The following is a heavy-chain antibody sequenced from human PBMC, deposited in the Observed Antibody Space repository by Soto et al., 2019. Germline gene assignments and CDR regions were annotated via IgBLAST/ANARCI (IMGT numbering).Heavy chain of an antibody. CDR2: ISKSGSII. CDR1: GFTFSDYY. V-gene: IGHV3-11*01. Sequence: QVQLVASGGGLVQPGGSLRLSCAASGFTFSDYYMSWLRQPPGKGLEWVSYISKSGSIIHFADSVKGRFAISRDNAKKTLYLQMSSLRAEDTALYYCARDLSPYSDYYDESTSETWFDPWGPGALVTVSS. D-gene: IGHD3-16*01. CDR3: ARDLSPYSDYYDESTSETWFDP. J-gene: IGHJ5*02.